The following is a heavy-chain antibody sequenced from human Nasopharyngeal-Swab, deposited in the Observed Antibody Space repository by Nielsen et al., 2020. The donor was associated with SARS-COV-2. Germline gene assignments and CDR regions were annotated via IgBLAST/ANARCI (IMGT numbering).Heavy chain of an antibody. CDR3: GKDDVVRGDAFDI. V-gene: IGHV3-23*01. CDR2: ISASGGST. D-gene: IGHD3-10*01. CDR1: GFTFNIYA. J-gene: IGHJ3*02. Sequence: GGSLRLSCIASGFTFNIYAMAWVRRTPGRGLQWVSGISASGGSTYYTDSVKGRFAVSRDNSRHTLHLQVHSLRVEDTALYYCGKDDVVRGDAFDIWGQGTMVTVSS.